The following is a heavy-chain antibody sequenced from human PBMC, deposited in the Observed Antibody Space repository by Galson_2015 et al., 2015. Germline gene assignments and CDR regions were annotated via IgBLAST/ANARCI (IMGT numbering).Heavy chain of an antibody. CDR3: ARRPRSCGFDS. Sequence: SLRLSCAASGFTLSNHFMSWVRQAPGRGLEWVANMAPDGNEKNYVDSVRGRFTISRDSAKNSLYPQMDSLRVEDTAVYYCARRPRSCGFDSWGQGALVTVSS. CDR1: GFTLSNHF. V-gene: IGHV3-7*01. CDR2: MAPDGNEK. J-gene: IGHJ4*02. D-gene: IGHD1-26*01.